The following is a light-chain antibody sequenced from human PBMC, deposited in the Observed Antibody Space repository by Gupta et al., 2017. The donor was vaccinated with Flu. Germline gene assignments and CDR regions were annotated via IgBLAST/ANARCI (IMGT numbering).Light chain of an antibody. V-gene: IGLV2-11*01. Sequence: SAPPQPRSVSVSPGQSVTISCTGTSSDVGGYDRVSWDEQRPGKAHKLSLYDVTERPSGVPDRFSGSKSGNTASPTISGRQDEDEADYYCCSHASRGTWVCGTGTKL. CDR1: SSDVGGYDR. CDR3: CSHASRGTWV. CDR2: DVT. J-gene: IGLJ1*01.